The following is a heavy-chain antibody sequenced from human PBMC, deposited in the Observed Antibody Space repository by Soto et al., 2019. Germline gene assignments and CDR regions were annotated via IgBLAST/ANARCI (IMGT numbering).Heavy chain of an antibody. Sequence: PGESLKISCAASGFTFSGYWMHWALQVPGKGLVWVSRINTDGSSTNYADSVKGRFTISRDNAKNTLYLQMNSLRADDTVLYYCARDQDTYGQAVFNSWGQGTLVTVSS. CDR1: GFTFSGYW. J-gene: IGHJ4*02. D-gene: IGHD2-15*01. CDR2: INTDGSST. CDR3: ARDQDTYGQAVFNS. V-gene: IGHV3-74*01.